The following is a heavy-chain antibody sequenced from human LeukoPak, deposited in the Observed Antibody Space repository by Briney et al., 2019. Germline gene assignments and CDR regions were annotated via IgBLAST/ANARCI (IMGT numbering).Heavy chain of an antibody. CDR2: IYYSGST. D-gene: IGHD6-6*01. CDR3: ARGSSSSSFFFDY. V-gene: IGHV4-59*01. J-gene: IGHJ4*02. Sequence: PAETLSLSCTVSGGSISSYYWSWIRQPPGKGLEWIGYIYYSGSTNYNPSLRSRVTMSVDTSKNQFSLKLSSVTAADTAVYYCARGSSSSSFFFDYWGQGTLVTVSS. CDR1: GGSISSYY.